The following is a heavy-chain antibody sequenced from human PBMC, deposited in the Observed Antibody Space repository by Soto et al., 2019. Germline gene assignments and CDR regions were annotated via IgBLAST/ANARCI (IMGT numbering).Heavy chain of an antibody. CDR3: AKDSRADHIVVVPAAIKDV. J-gene: IGHJ6*04. D-gene: IGHD2-2*02. CDR1: GFTFSSYA. CDR2: ISGSGGST. V-gene: IGHV3-23*01. Sequence: GSLRLSCAASGFTFSSYAMSWVRQAPGKGLEWVSAISGSGGSTYYADSVKGRFTISRDNSKNTLYLQMNSLRAEDTAVYYCAKDSRADHIVVVPAAIKDVWGKGTTVTVSS.